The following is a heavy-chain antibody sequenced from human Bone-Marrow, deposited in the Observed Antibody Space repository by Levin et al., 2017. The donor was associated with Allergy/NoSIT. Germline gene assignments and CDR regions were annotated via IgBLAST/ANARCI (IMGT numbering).Heavy chain of an antibody. CDR2: ISSSSSTI. CDR3: ARDAYIVATWIGPLGCAFDI. CDR1: GFTFSSYS. D-gene: IGHD5-12*01. V-gene: IGHV3-48*01. Sequence: HPGGSLRLSCAASGFTFSSYSMNWVRQAPGKGLEWVSYISSSSSTIYYADSVKGRFTISRDNAKNSLYLQMNSLRAEDTAVYYCARDAYIVATWIGPLGCAFDIWGQGTMVTVSS. J-gene: IGHJ3*02.